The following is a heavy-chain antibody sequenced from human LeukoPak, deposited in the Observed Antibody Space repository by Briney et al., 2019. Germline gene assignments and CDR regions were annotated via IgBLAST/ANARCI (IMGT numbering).Heavy chain of an antibody. CDR3: ARGSELLWFGELFSGYYYYYMDV. V-gene: IGHV3-30*04. Sequence: GRSLRLSCAASGFTFSSYAMHWVRQAPGKGLEWVAVISYDGSNKYYADSVKGRFTISRDNSKNTLYLQMNSLRAEDTAVYYCARGSELLWFGELFSGYYYYYMDVWGKGTTVTISS. D-gene: IGHD3-10*01. CDR1: GFTFSSYA. CDR2: ISYDGSNK. J-gene: IGHJ6*03.